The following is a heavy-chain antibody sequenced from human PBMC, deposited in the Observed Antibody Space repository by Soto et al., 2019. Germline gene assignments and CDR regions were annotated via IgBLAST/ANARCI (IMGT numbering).Heavy chain of an antibody. D-gene: IGHD2-15*01. Sequence: GESLKISCKGFGSTFTHFWIGWVRQRPGKGLEWMGIIYPADSDTKYSPSFQGRVTMSADESISTVYLQWSSLKASDTALYYCARLGYCSGGSCYYYGMDVWGQGTTVTVSS. CDR1: GSTFTHFW. V-gene: IGHV5-51*01. CDR3: ARLGYCSGGSCYYYGMDV. J-gene: IGHJ6*02. CDR2: IYPADSDT.